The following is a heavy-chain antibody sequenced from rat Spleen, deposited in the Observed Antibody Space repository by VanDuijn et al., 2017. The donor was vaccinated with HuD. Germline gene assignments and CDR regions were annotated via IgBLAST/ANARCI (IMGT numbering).Heavy chain of an antibody. J-gene: IGHJ2*01. D-gene: IGHD5-1*01. CDR2: ISNGGGNI. CDR1: GFTFSNYG. Sequence: EVQLVESGGGLVQPGRSLKLSCAVSGFTFSNYGMGWVRQAPTEGLEWVASISNGGGNIYYRDSVKGRFTISRDDAKNTLYLQMDSRRSEDTATYYCARPLTGRFDYWGQGVMVTVST. CDR3: ARPLTGRFDY. V-gene: IGHV5S13*01.